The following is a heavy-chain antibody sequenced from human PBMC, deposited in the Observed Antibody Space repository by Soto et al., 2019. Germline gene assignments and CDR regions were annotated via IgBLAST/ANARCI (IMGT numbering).Heavy chain of an antibody. D-gene: IGHD6-19*01. CDR2: ISYDGSNK. J-gene: IGHJ4*02. V-gene: IGHV3-30*18. CDR1: GFTFSSYG. CDR3: AKDRSGGYFDY. Sequence: LRLSCAASGFTFSSYGMHWVRQAPGKGLEWVAVISYDGSNKYYADSVKGRFTISRDNSKNTLYLQMNSLRAEDTAVYYCAKDRSGGYFDYWGQGTLVTVSS.